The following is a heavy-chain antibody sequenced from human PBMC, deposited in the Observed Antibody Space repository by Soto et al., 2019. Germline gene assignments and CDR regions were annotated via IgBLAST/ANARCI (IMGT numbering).Heavy chain of an antibody. CDR3: ARALLLRLGELSVRRTDYGMDV. V-gene: IGHV4-61*01. CDR1: GVSVSSGSYY. D-gene: IGHD3-16*02. J-gene: IGHJ6*02. Sequence: SDTLSLTCTVSGVSVSSGSYYWSWIRQPPGKLLEWIGYIYYSGSTNYNPSLKSRVTISVATSKNQFSLKLSSVTAADTAVYYCARALLLRLGELSVRRTDYGMDVWGQGTTVTVSS. CDR2: IYYSGST.